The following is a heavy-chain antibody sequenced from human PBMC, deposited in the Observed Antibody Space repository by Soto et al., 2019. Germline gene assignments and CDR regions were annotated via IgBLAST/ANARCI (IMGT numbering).Heavy chain of an antibody. CDR2: IYHSGST. CDR3: ASVRGGYYYAMDV. D-gene: IGHD3-10*02. Sequence: PSETLSLTCAVSGGSISSSNWWSRVRQPPGKGLEWIGEIYHSGSTNYNPSLKSRVTISVDKSKNQFSLKLSSVTAADTAVYYCASVRGGYYYAMDVWGQGTTVTVSS. V-gene: IGHV4-4*02. J-gene: IGHJ6*02. CDR1: GGSISSSNW.